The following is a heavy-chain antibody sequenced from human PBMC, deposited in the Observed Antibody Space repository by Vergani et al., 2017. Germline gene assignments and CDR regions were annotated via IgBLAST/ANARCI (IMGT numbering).Heavy chain of an antibody. CDR2: IKSKTDGGTT. J-gene: IGHJ4*02. Sequence: EVQLVESGGGLVKPGGSLRLSCAASGVTFSNAWMSWVRQAPGKGLGWVGRIKSKTDGGTTDYAAPVKGRFTISRDDSKNTLYLQMNSLKTEDTAVYYCTTGHNRKLRSFDYWGQGTLVTVSS. CDR1: GVTFSNAW. D-gene: IGHD1-1*01. V-gene: IGHV3-15*01. CDR3: TTGHNRKLRSFDY.